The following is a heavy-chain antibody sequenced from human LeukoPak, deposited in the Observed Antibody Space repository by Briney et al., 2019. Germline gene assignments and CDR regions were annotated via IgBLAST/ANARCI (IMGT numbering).Heavy chain of an antibody. CDR3: ARGAAADPGRHFDY. D-gene: IGHD6-13*01. V-gene: IGHV3-15*01. J-gene: IGHJ4*02. Sequence: GGSLRLSCAASGFTFSNAWMSWVRQAPGKGLEWVGRIKSKTDGGTTDYAAPVKGRFTISRDNAKNSLYLQMNSLRAEDTAVYYCARGAAADPGRHFDYWGQGTLVTVSS. CDR1: GFTFSNAW. CDR2: IKSKTDGGTT.